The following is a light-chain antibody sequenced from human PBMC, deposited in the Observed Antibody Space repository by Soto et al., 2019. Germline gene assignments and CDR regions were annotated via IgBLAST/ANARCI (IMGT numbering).Light chain of an antibody. CDR3: SSYTSSSTLVV. CDR1: SSDVGGYNY. J-gene: IGLJ2*01. V-gene: IGLV2-14*01. Sequence: QSALTQPASVSGSPGQSITISCTGTSSDVGGYNYVSWYQQHPGKAPKLMIYDVSNRTSGVSNRFSGSKSGNTASLTISGLQAEAEADYYCSSYTSSSTLVVFGGGTKLAVL. CDR2: DVS.